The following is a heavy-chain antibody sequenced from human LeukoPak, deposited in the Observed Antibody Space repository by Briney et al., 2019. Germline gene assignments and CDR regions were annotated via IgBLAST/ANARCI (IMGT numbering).Heavy chain of an antibody. D-gene: IGHD3-10*01. V-gene: IGHV4-59*08. CDR2: IYYSGTT. Sequence: SETLSLTCTVSGGSISTYYWSWIRQPPGKGLEWIGYIYYSGTTNYKSSLKSRVTISVDTSKNPFSLKLSSVTAADTAVYYCAKLDSHSYYVDYWGQGTLVSVSS. CDR3: AKLDSHSYYVDY. J-gene: IGHJ4*02. CDR1: GGSISTYY.